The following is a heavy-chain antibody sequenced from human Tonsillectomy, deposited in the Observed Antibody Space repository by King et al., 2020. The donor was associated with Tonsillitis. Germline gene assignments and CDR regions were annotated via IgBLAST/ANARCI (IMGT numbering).Heavy chain of an antibody. V-gene: IGHV3-33*01. Sequence: VQLVESGGGVVQPGRSLRLSCAASGFTFNTYGMHWVRQAPGKGLEWVAVIWFDGTNKYYADSVKGRFTISRDNSKNTVYLQMNSLRADDTSLYYCTRVRDHGLDVWGQGPTVTASS. J-gene: IGHJ6*02. CDR3: TRVRDHGLDV. D-gene: IGHD5-24*01. CDR2: IWFDGTNK. CDR1: GFTFNTYG.